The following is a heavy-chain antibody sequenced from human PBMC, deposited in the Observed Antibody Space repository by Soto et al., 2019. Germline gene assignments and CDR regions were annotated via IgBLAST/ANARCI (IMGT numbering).Heavy chain of an antibody. V-gene: IGHV3-23*01. CDR2: ISGAGGNT. D-gene: IGHD2-2*01. J-gene: IGHJ5*02. CDR1: GFAFGAYA. CDR3: AKDPVPQLLPSWWFDP. Sequence: PGGSLRLSCAASGFAFGAYAMTWVRQAPGKGLEWVSVISGAGGNTYYADSVKGRFTVSRDNSKKMLYLEINSLRVEDTAIYYCAKDPVPQLLPSWWFDPWGQGTRVTVSS.